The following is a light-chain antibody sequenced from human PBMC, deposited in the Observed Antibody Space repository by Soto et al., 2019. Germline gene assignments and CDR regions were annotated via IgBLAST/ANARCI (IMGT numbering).Light chain of an antibody. CDR1: SSNIGAGYD. J-gene: IGLJ1*01. CDR2: DNS. CDR3: QSYDRSMSGSRV. V-gene: IGLV1-40*01. Sequence: QSVLTQPPSLSGAPGQRVTISCTGSSSNIGAGYDVHWYQQLPGTAPKLLIYDNSNRPSGVPDRFSGSKSGTSASLAITGLQAEDEADYYCQSYDRSMSGSRVFGTGTKVTVL.